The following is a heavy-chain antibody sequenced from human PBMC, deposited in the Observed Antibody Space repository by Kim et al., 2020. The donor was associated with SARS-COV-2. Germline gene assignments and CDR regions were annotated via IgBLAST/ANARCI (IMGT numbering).Heavy chain of an antibody. J-gene: IGHJ4*02. CDR1: GDSVSSNSVL. D-gene: IGHD3-16*01. CDR2: TYYRSKWYN. CDR3: VRDEGWGFLLY. V-gene: IGHV6-1*01. Sequence: SQTLSLTCAISGDSVSSNSVLWNWIRQSPSRGLEWLGRTYYRSKWYNDYAVSVKSRISINSDTSKNQFSLQLNSVTPEDTAVYYCVRDEGWGFLLYWGQGALVTVSS.